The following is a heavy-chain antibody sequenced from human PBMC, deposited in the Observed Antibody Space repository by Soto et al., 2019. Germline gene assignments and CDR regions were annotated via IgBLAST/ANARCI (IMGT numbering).Heavy chain of an antibody. V-gene: IGHV1-69*08. CDR1: GGTFSSDT. D-gene: IGHD1-1*01. J-gene: IGHJ6*02. CDR3: ARDLNNRNDGFHYYGMDV. CDR2: IIPILGIS. Sequence: QVQLVQSGAEVKKPGSSVKVSCKASGGTFSSDTISWVRQAPGQGLEWMGRIIPILGISNYEQKFQGRVTITADKSTGTAYMELSSLSSEDTAVYYCARDLNNRNDGFHYYGMDVWGQGTTVTVSS.